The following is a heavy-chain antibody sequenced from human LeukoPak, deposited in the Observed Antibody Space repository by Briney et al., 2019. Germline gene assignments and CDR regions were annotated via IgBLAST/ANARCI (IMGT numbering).Heavy chain of an antibody. CDR2: ISGSGGSI. V-gene: IGHV3-23*01. CDR1: GFTFSSFG. D-gene: IGHD1-1*01. CDR3: GQLSFDY. J-gene: IGHJ4*02. Sequence: GRSLRLSCAASGFTFSSFGMHWVRQAPGKGLEWVSAISGSGGSIYYADSVKGRFTISRDNSKNTLYLQMNSLRAEDTAVYYCGQLSFDYWGQGTLVTVSS.